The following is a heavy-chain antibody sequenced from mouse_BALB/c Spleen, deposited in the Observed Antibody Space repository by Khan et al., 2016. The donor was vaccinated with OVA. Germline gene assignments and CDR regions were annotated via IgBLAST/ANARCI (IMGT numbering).Heavy chain of an antibody. D-gene: IGHD2-3*01. CDR1: GFSLTSYG. V-gene: IGHV2-9*02. CDR2: IWAGGST. Sequence: QVQLKESGPGLVAPSQSLSITCTVSGFSLTSYGLHWVRHPPGKGLEWLGVIWAGGSTNYNSALMSRLSISKDKSKSQVFLKMNSLQTDDTAMYYCARGDGYYEDAMDYWGQGTSVTVSS. CDR3: ARGDGYYEDAMDY. J-gene: IGHJ4*01.